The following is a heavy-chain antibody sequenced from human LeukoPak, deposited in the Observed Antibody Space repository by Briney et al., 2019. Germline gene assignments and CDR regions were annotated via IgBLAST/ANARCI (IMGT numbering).Heavy chain of an antibody. CDR3: ARSGRGTYYYFDL. J-gene: IGHJ4*02. V-gene: IGHV1-18*01. D-gene: IGHD5-12*01. Sequence: ASVKVSCKASTYTFTRYGISWVRQAPGQGLEWMGWISGYNGNTNYAQKFLGRVSITAGTATSTAYMELRSLTSDDTAMYYCARSGRGTYYYFDLWGQGTLVTVSS. CDR2: ISGYNGNT. CDR1: TYTFTRYG.